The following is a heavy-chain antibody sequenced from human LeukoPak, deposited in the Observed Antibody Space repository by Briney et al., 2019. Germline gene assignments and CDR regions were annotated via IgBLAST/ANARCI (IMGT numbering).Heavy chain of an antibody. CDR3: ARQRSSTWSPGY. D-gene: IGHD6-13*01. Sequence: SQTLSLTCSVSGGSISSGDYYWSWIRQHPGKGLEWIGYILYSGSTYYNPSLKSRVTISADTSKNQFSLKLSSVTAADTAVYFCARQRSSTWSPGYWGQGTLVTVSS. V-gene: IGHV4-31*03. CDR2: ILYSGST. CDR1: GGSISSGDYY. J-gene: IGHJ4*02.